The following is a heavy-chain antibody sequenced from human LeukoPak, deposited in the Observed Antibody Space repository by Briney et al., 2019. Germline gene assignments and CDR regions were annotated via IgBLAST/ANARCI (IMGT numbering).Heavy chain of an antibody. CDR2: ISSSSSYI. J-gene: IGHJ4*02. D-gene: IGHD3-16*02. Sequence: GGSLRLSCAASGFTFSSYSMNWVRQAPGKGLEWVSSISSSSSYIYYADSVKGRFTISRDNAKNPPYLQMNSLRAEDTAVYYCARDQGDYVWGSYPADYWGQGTLVTVSS. V-gene: IGHV3-21*01. CDR3: ARDQGDYVWGSYPADY. CDR1: GFTFSSYS.